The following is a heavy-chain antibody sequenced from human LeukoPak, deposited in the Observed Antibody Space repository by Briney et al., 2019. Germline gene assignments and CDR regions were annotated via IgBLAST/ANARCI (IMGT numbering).Heavy chain of an antibody. Sequence: GASVKVSCKASGYTFTSYDINWVRQATGQGLEWMGWMNPNSGNTGYAQKFQGRVTMTRNTSISTAYMELSSLRSEDTAVYYCARGIGLRYFDWPRGSDAFDIWGQGTMVTVSS. CDR2: MNPNSGNT. J-gene: IGHJ3*02. CDR3: ARGIGLRYFDWPRGSDAFDI. D-gene: IGHD3-9*01. V-gene: IGHV1-8*01. CDR1: GYTFTSYD.